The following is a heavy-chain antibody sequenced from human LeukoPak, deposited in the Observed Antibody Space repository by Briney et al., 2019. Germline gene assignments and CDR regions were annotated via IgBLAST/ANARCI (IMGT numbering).Heavy chain of an antibody. Sequence: GGSLRLSCAASGFTFDDYAMHWVRQAPGKGLEWVSLISWDGGSTYYADSVKGRFTISRDNSKNSLYLQMNSLRAEDTALYYCAKDLEGDGYNFPTFDYWGQGTLVTVSS. V-gene: IGHV3-43D*03. J-gene: IGHJ4*02. D-gene: IGHD5-24*01. CDR1: GFTFDDYA. CDR3: AKDLEGDGYNFPTFDY. CDR2: ISWDGGST.